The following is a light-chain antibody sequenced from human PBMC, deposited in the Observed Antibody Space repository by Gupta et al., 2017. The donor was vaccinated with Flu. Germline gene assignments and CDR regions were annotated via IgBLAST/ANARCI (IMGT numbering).Light chain of an antibody. Sequence: DIVMTQSPLSLPVTPGEPASLSCTSSQSLLHSNGYNFLDWHLQKPGQSHLLLNYLGSKRGSGVSGRFSGSGAGADFTLKSSREEDEDVGDYCQKQNLHCLFGQGTKVEIK. CDR1: QSLLHSNGYNF. V-gene: IGKV2-28*01. CDR3: KQNLHCL. J-gene: IGKJ1*01. CDR2: LGS.